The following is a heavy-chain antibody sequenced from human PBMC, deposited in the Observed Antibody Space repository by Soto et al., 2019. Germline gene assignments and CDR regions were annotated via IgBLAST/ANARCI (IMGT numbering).Heavy chain of an antibody. Sequence: SDTMSLTSSVSGYSIRSGYYWGWVRQAPGKGLEWLGSVYHNGIMFHNPSFQSRVTISVDTSKNQFSLNLRSVTAADTAVYYCAALWFGELAFNYWGHGILVT. V-gene: IGHV4-38-2*02. J-gene: IGHJ4*01. D-gene: IGHD3-10*01. CDR1: GYSIRSGYY. CDR3: AALWFGELAFNY. CDR2: VYHNGIM.